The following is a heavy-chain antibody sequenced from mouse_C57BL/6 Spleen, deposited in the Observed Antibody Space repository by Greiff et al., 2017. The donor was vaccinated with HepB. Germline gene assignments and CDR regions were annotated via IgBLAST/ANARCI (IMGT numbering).Heavy chain of an antibody. V-gene: IGHV1-81*01. J-gene: IGHJ4*01. D-gene: IGHD1-1*01. CDR1: GYTFTSYG. CDR3: ARSTLYYYGSSPGMDY. CDR2: LYPRSGNT. Sequence: QVQLQQSGAELARPGASVKLSCKASGYTFTSYGISWVKQRTGQGLEWIGELYPRSGNTYYNEKFKGKATLTADKSSSTAYMELRSLTSEDSAVYFCARSTLYYYGSSPGMDYWGQGTSVTVSS.